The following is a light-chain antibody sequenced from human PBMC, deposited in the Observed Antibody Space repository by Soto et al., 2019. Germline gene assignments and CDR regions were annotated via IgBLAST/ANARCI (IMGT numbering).Light chain of an antibody. CDR3: LQYHNLCA. J-gene: IGKJ1*01. CDR1: QNIYSN. Sequence: IVMTQSPATLSVSPGERVTLSCRASQNIYSNIAWYQQRPGQAPRLLIYRASTRATGVPARFSGSGSGTDFTLTISSLQSEDFTVYSCLQYHNLCAFGQGTKVEIK. CDR2: RAS. V-gene: IGKV3-15*01.